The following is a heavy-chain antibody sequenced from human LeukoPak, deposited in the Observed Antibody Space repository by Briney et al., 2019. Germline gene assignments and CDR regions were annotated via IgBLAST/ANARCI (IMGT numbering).Heavy chain of an antibody. D-gene: IGHD3-22*01. V-gene: IGHV3-30*01. Sequence: GRSLRLSCAVSGFTFSSYAMHWVRQAPGKGLEWVAVIPYDGSNKYYADSVKGRFTISRDNSKNTLYLQMNSLRAEDTAVYYCARSGSSGTTLDYWGQGTLVTVSS. J-gene: IGHJ4*02. CDR2: IPYDGSNK. CDR1: GFTFSSYA. CDR3: ARSGSSGTTLDY.